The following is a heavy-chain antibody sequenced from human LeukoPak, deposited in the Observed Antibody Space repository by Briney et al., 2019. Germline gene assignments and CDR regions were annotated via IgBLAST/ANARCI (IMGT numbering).Heavy chain of an antibody. D-gene: IGHD3-3*01. CDR3: ARGSPLLRFLVY. Sequence: LKPSETLSLTCAVYGGSFSGYYWSWIRQPPGKGLEWIGEINHSGSTNYNPSLKSRVTISVDTSKNQFSLKLSSVTAADTAVYYCARGSPLLRFLVYWGQGTLVTVSS. V-gene: IGHV4-34*01. CDR1: GGSFSGYY. CDR2: INHSGST. J-gene: IGHJ4*02.